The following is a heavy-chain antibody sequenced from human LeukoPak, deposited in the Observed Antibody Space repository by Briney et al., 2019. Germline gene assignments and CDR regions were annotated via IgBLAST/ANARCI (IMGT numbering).Heavy chain of an antibody. J-gene: IGHJ3*02. D-gene: IGHD6-13*01. CDR2: ISSSSSYI. V-gene: IGHV3-21*01. CDR3: ARGKDSSSSPMGAFDI. CDR1: GFTFSSYS. Sequence: KAGGSLRLSCAASGFTFSSYSMNWVRQAPGKGLEWVSSISSSSSYIYYADSVKGRFTISRDNAKNSLYLQMNSLRAEDTAVYYCARGKDSSSSPMGAFDIWGQGTMVTVSS.